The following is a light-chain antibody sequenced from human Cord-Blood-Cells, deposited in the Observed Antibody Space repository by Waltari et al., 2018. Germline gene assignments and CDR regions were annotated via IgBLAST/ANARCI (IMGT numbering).Light chain of an antibody. CDR3: SSYAGSNKLV. Sequence: QSALTQPPSASGSPGQSVTISCTGTSSDVGGHNYVSWYQQHPGKAPKLMIYEVSKRPSGVPDRFSGSKSGNTASLTVSGLQAEDEADYYCSSYAGSNKLVFGGGTKLTVL. J-gene: IGLJ3*02. CDR1: SSDVGGHNY. V-gene: IGLV2-8*01. CDR2: EVS.